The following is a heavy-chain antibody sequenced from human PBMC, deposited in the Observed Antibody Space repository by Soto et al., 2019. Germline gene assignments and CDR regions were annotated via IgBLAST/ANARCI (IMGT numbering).Heavy chain of an antibody. V-gene: IGHV4-31*02. D-gene: IGHD3-10*01. CDR1: GGSIGSRDYY. CDR2: IYYNGNT. CDR3: ARDKGGAALKGSGMDV. J-gene: IGHJ6*02. Sequence: QVQVQESGPGLVKPSQTLSLKCSVSGGSIGSRDYYWSWIRQHPEKGLEWIGSIYYNGNTDSNPSLRGRPTMSLDTYMNEVALKLTSVTAADTAVYYCARDKGGAALKGSGMDVWGQGTTVTVS.